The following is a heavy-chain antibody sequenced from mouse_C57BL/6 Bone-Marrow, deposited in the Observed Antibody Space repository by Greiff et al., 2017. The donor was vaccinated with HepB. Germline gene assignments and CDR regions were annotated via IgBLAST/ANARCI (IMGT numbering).Heavy chain of an antibody. CDR1: GYTFTSYW. CDR3: ARGDGYYGDY. D-gene: IGHD2-3*01. CDR2: IDPSDSYT. J-gene: IGHJ2*01. V-gene: IGHV1-50*01. Sequence: QVQLQQPGAELVKPGASVKLSCKASGYTFTSYWVQWVKQRPGQGLEWIGEIDPSDSYTNYNQKFKGKATLTVDTSSSTAYMQLSSLTSEDSAVYYCARGDGYYGDYWGQGTTLTVSS.